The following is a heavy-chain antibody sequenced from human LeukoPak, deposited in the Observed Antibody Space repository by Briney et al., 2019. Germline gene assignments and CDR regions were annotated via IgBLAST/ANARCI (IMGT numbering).Heavy chain of an antibody. J-gene: IGHJ6*02. Sequence: GGSLRLSCAASGFTFSSYGMHWVRQAPGKGLEWVAVIWYDGSNKYYADSVKGRFTISRDNSKNTLYLQMNSLRAEDTAVYYCARDILTGYFDPEGAYGMDVWGQGTTVTVSS. V-gene: IGHV3-33*01. D-gene: IGHD3-9*01. CDR2: IWYDGSNK. CDR1: GFTFSSYG. CDR3: ARDILTGYFDPEGAYGMDV.